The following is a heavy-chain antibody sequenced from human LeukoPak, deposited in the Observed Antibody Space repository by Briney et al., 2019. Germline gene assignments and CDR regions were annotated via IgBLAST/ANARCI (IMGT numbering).Heavy chain of an antibody. D-gene: IGHD4-17*01. J-gene: IGHJ4*02. CDR2: IGHDGRNA. CDR3: ARDLTTVSTHLCDF. Sequence: PGGSLRLSCAASGFTFNVYGMHWVRQAPGKGLERVAVIGHDGRNALYVDSVKGRFTISRDNSKNTLHLQMNSLRAEDTAVYYCARDLTTVSTHLCDFWGQGTQVTVSS. CDR1: GFTFNVYG. V-gene: IGHV3-33*01.